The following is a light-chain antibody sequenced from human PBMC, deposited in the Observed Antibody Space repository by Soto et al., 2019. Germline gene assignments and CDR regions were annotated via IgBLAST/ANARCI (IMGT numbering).Light chain of an antibody. CDR2: GAS. Sequence: EILMTQSPLTLSVSPGEGATLSCRASQNINSNLAWYRQRPGQAPRVLIYGASSRASGIPDRFSGSGSGTDFTLTINRLEPDDFAVYYCQQYKDWPPLTFGGGTRVESK. J-gene: IGKJ4*01. V-gene: IGKV3D-15*01. CDR1: QNINSN. CDR3: QQYKDWPPLT.